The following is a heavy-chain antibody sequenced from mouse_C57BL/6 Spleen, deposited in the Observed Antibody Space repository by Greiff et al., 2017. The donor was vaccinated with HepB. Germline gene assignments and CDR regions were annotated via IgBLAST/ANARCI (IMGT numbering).Heavy chain of an antibody. CDR2: IHPNSGST. CDR3: ARNTTVVEGGYFDY. J-gene: IGHJ2*01. D-gene: IGHD1-1*01. V-gene: IGHV1-64*01. Sequence: QVQLQQPGAELVKPGASVKLSCKASGYTFTSYWMHWVKQRPGQGLEWIGMIHPNSGSTNYNEKFKSKATLTVDKSSSTAYMQLSSLTSEDSAVYYCARNTTVVEGGYFDYWGQGTTLTVSS. CDR1: GYTFTSYW.